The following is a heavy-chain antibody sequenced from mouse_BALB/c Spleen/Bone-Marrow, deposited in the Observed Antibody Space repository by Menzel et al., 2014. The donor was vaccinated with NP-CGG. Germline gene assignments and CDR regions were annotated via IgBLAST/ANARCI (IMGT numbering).Heavy chain of an antibody. Sequence: QVQLQQSGAELVRPGASVKLSCKASGYTFTGYWINWVKQRPGQGLEWIGNIYPSDSYTNYNQKFKDKATLTVDKSSSTAYMHRSSPTSEDSAVYYCTREGYYGSSYVDYWGQGTTLTVSS. J-gene: IGHJ2*01. V-gene: IGHV1-69*02. CDR1: GYTFTGYW. CDR3: TREGYYGSSYVDY. CDR2: IYPSDSYT. D-gene: IGHD1-1*01.